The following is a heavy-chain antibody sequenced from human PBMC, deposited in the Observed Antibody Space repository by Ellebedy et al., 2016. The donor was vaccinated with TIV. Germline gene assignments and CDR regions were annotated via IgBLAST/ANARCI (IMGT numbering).Heavy chain of an antibody. V-gene: IGHV3-23*01. CDR2: ISDSGART. J-gene: IGHJ5*02. CDR1: GFTFSSYV. CDR3: VIDAFSGGGP. Sequence: GGSLRLSXAASGFTFSSYVMSWVRQAPGKGLEWVSAISDSGARTYYADSVKGRFTISRDNSKNTLYLQMNSLRAEDTAVYYCVIDAFSGGGPWGQGTLVTVSS. D-gene: IGHD1-26*01.